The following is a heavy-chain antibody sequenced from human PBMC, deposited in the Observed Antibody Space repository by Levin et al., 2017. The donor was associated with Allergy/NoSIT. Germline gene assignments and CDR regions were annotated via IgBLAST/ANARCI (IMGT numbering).Heavy chain of an antibody. CDR2: INSDGSTT. CDR3: ARDLQYRIDY. V-gene: IGHV3-74*01. CDR1: GFTSSSHW. Sequence: GESLKISCAASGFTSSSHWMYWVRQAPGEGLVWVSRINSDGSTTGYADSVKGRFTISRDNAKNTLYLQLNSLRAEDTAVYYCARDLQYRIDYWGQGTLVTVSS. J-gene: IGHJ4*02. D-gene: IGHD2-2*02.